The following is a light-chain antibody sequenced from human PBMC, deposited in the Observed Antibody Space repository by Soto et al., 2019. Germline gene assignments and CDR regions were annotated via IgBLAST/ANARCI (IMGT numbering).Light chain of an antibody. CDR2: GVS. J-gene: IGKJ1*01. Sequence: EIVMTQSPATLSVSPGERVTLSCRASQSVSSNLVWYQQKPGQAPRLLIYGVSTRATGIPARFSGSGSGTEFTLTISSLQSEDFAVYYCQQYRTFGQGTKVEIK. CDR3: QQYRT. CDR1: QSVSSN. V-gene: IGKV3-15*01.